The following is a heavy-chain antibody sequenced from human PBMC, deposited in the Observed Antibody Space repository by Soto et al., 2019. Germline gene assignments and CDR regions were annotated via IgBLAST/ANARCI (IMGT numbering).Heavy chain of an antibody. CDR1: GFTFISYW. CDR3: ARDLNYYGSGSSTHFN. V-gene: IGHV3-7*01. CDR2: IKQDGSEK. J-gene: IGHJ4*02. D-gene: IGHD3-10*01. Sequence: GGSLRLSCAASGFTFISYWMSWVLQAPWKGLEWVANIKQDGSEKYYVDSVKGRFTISRDNAKNSLYLQMNSLRAEDTAVYYCARDLNYYGSGSSTHFNWGQGTLVTVSS.